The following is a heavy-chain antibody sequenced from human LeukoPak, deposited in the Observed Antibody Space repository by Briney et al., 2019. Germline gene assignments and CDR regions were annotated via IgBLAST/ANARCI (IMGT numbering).Heavy chain of an antibody. D-gene: IGHD1-1*01. CDR1: GGSISSSSYY. J-gene: IGHJ5*02. CDR2: IYYSGST. V-gene: IGHV4-39*01. CDR3: ARHSWKSWFDP. Sequence: SETLSLTCTVSGGSISSSSYYWGWIRQPPGRGLEWIGSIYYSGSTYYNPSLKSRVTISVDTSKNQFSLKLSSVTAADTAVYYCARHSWKSWFDPWGQGTLVTVSS.